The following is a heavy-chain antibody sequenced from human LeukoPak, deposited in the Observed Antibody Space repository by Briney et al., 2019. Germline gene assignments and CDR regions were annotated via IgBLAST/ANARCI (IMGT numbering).Heavy chain of an antibody. D-gene: IGHD6-6*01. CDR1: VLTLSSDY. V-gene: IGHV3-66*01. J-gene: IGHJ5*02. CDR3: ARYPYSTSSWSDP. Sequence: GGSLRLSCAASVLTLSSDYMSCVRQAPGKGLEWVSVIYSGGGTYYADSVRGRFTISRDNSKNTLYLQLNSLRAEDTAVYYCARYPYSTSSWSDPWGQGTLVTVSS. CDR2: IYSGGGT.